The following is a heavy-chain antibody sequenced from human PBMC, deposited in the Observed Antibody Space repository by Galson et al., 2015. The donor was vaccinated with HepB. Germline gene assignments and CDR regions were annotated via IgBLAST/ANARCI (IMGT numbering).Heavy chain of an antibody. CDR1: GFTFSSYS. J-gene: IGHJ4*02. V-gene: IGHV3-21*01. CDR3: ARVASIGSSGYYYELGY. Sequence: SLRLSCAASGFTFSSYSMNWVRQAPGKGLEWVSSISSSSSYIYYADSVKGRFTISRDNAKNSLYLQMNSLRAEDTAVYYCARVASIGSSGYYYELGYWGQGTLVTVSS. CDR2: ISSSSSYI. D-gene: IGHD3-22*01.